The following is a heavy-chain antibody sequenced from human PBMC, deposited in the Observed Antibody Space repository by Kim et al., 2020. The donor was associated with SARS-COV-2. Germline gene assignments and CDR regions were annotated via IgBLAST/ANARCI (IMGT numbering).Heavy chain of an antibody. Sequence: GGSLRLSCAASGFTFDDYGMSWVRQAPGKGLEWVSGINWNGGSTGYADSVKGRFTISRDNAKNSLYLQMNSLRAEDTALYHCARDLGYCSSTSCYDWFDPWGQGTLVTVSS. D-gene: IGHD2-2*01. CDR1: GFTFDDYG. V-gene: IGHV3-20*01. CDR2: INWNGGST. J-gene: IGHJ5*02. CDR3: ARDLGYCSSTSCYDWFDP.